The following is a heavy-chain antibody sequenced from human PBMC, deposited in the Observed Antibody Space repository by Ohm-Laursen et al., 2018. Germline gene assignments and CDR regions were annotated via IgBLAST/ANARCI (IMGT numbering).Heavy chain of an antibody. CDR3: AGENHMGGGPTLSYFAY. V-gene: IGHV1-69*04. Sequence: SVKVSCKPSEGTFNSYAVTWVRQAPGQGLEWMGRIIPMLDVPTYSQELQGRVTMTADKSTGTAYLELSSLTSKDTAVYYCAGENHMGGGPTLSYFAYWGQGTLVTVSS. J-gene: IGHJ4*02. D-gene: IGHD1-14*01. CDR2: IIPMLDVP. CDR1: EGTFNSYA.